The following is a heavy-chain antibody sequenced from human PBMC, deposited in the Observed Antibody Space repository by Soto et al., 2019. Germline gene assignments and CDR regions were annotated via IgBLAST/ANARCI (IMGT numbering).Heavy chain of an antibody. CDR1: GYSFTIYC. CDR2: IYPGDSDT. V-gene: IGHV5-51*01. CDR3: ARTQYSSGWSFDY. D-gene: IGHD6-19*01. Sequence: GESVKISGKGSGYSFTIYCIGWVLQRPGKGLEWMGIIYPGDSDTRYSPSFQGQVTISADKSISTAYLQWSSLKASDTAMYYCARTQYSSGWSFDYWGQGTLVTVSS. J-gene: IGHJ4*02.